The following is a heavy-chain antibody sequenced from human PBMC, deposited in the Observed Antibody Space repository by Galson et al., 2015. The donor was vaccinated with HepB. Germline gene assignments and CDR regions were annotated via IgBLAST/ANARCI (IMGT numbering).Heavy chain of an antibody. CDR3: ARGPRRGITMIVVVSGTPKYGMDV. CDR2: ISYDGSNK. J-gene: IGHJ6*02. CDR1: GFTFSSYA. Sequence: SLRLSCAASGFTFSSYAMHWVRQAPGKGLEWVAVISYDGSNKYYADSVKGRFTISRDNSKNTLYLQMNSLRAEDTAVYYCARGPRRGITMIVVVSGTPKYGMDVWGQGTTVTVSS. D-gene: IGHD3-22*01. V-gene: IGHV3-30-3*01.